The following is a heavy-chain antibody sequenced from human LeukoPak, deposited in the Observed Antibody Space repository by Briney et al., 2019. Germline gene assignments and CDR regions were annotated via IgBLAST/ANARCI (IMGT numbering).Heavy chain of an antibody. CDR2: IKQDGSEG. CDR3: ARDGGHSTDLDY. CDR1: GFTFSRHW. V-gene: IGHV3-7*01. J-gene: IGHJ4*02. D-gene: IGHD2-8*02. Sequence: GGSLRLSCATSGFTFSRHWMSWVRQAPGKGPEWVANIKQDGSEGYYVHSVKGRFTISRDNAKNSLHLQMNSLRAEDTAVYYCARDGGHSTDLDYWGQGILVTVSS.